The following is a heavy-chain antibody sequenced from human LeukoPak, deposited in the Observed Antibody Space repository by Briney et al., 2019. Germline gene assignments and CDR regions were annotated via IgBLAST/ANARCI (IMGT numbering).Heavy chain of an antibody. V-gene: IGHV3-21*01. CDR1: GFTFSSYS. J-gene: IGHJ4*02. D-gene: IGHD2-2*01. Sequence: GGSLRLSCAASGFTFSSYSMNWVRQAPGKGLEWVSSISTSSSYIYYADSVKGRFTISRDNAKKSLYLQMNSLRAEDTAVYYCARDAYCSSTSCYGFLDYWGQGTLVTVSS. CDR3: ARDAYCSSTSCYGFLDY. CDR2: ISTSSSYI.